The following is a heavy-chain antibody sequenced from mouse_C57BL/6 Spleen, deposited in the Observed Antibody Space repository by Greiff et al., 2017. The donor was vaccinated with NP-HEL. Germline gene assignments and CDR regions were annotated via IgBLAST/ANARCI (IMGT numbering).Heavy chain of an antibody. V-gene: IGHV2-9-1*01. CDR2: IWTGGGT. D-gene: IGHD1-1*01. Sequence: VQRVESGPGLVAPSQSLSITCTVSGFSLTSYAISWVRQPPGKGLEWLGVIWTGGGTNYNSALKSRLSISKDNSKSQVFLKMNSLQTDDTARYYCARRATTVVAEDWYFDVWGTGTTVTVSS. CDR1: GFSLTSYA. CDR3: ARRATTVVAEDWYFDV. J-gene: IGHJ1*03.